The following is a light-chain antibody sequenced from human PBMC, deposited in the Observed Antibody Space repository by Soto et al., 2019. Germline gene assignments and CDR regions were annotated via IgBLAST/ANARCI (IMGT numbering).Light chain of an antibody. CDR3: HQYASAPLT. CDR2: GAS. CDR1: QSVGSNY. V-gene: IGKV3-20*01. Sequence: EIVLTQSPGTLSLSPGERATLSCRASQSVGSNYLAWYQQKPGQAHRHLIYGASSRATGIPDRFSGSGCGTDFTLTFSRLEPEDFAVYYCHQYASAPLTFGGGTRVEIK. J-gene: IGKJ4*01.